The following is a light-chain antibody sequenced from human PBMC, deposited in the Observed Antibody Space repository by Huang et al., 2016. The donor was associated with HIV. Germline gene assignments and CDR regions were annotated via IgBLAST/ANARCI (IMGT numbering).Light chain of an antibody. Sequence: EIVMTQSPVTLSVSPGERATLSCRASRSLSSNLAWYQQKLGQAPRVLMYGASTRATGTPVRFSGSGSVTEFNLSISSLQSEDFAVYYCQQYSNWPPAFGQGTNVEIK. CDR1: RSLSSN. CDR2: GAS. J-gene: IGKJ1*01. CDR3: QQYSNWPPA. V-gene: IGKV3-15*01.